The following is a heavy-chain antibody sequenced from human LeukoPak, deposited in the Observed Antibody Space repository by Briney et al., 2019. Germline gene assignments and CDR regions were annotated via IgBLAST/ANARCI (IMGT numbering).Heavy chain of an antibody. Sequence: KFGESLKISCKGSGYSFTSYWIGWVRQMPGKGLEWMGIIYPGDSDTRYSPSFQGQVTISADKSISTAYLQWSSLKASDTAMYYCARLGRSIYYYYGTDVWGQGTTVTVSS. V-gene: IGHV5-51*01. D-gene: IGHD4-11*01. J-gene: IGHJ6*02. CDR1: GYSFTSYW. CDR3: ARLGRSIYYYYGTDV. CDR2: IYPGDSDT.